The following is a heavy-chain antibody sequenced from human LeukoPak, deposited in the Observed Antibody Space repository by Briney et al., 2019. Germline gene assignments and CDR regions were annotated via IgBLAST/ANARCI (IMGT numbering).Heavy chain of an antibody. J-gene: IGHJ4*02. V-gene: IGHV1-18*01. CDR3: ARESSTYYDFWSGHYTRYFDY. D-gene: IGHD3-3*01. Sequence: ASVKVSCKASGYTFTSYGISWVRQAPGQGLEWMGWISAYNGNTNYAQKLQGRVTMTTDTSTSTAYMELRSLRSDDTAVYYCARESSTYYDFWSGHYTRYFDYWGQGTLVTVSS. CDR1: GYTFTSYG. CDR2: ISAYNGNT.